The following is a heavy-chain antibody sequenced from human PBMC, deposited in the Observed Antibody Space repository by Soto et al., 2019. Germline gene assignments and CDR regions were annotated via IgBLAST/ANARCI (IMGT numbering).Heavy chain of an antibody. J-gene: IGHJ6*02. CDR2: IIPIFGTA. CDR1: GGTFSSYA. V-gene: IGHV1-69*13. Sequence: AASVKVSCKASGGTFSSYAISWVRQAPGQGLEWMGGIIPIFGTANYAQKFQGRVTITADESTSTAYMELSSLRSEDTAVYYCATGGTTVILKHYYYYYGMDVWGQGTTVTVS. D-gene: IGHD4-17*01. CDR3: ATGGTTVILKHYYYYYGMDV.